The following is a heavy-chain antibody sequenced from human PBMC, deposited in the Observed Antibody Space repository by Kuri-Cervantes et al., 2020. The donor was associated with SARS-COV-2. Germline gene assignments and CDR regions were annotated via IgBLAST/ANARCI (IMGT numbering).Heavy chain of an antibody. Sequence: ESLKISCAASGFTFSSYSMNWVRQAPGKGLEWVSYISSSSSTIYYADSVKGRFTISRDNAKNSLYLQMNSLRAEDTAVYYCAREGEEYFDLWGRGTLVTISS. V-gene: IGHV3-48*01. CDR2: ISSSSSTI. D-gene: IGHD3-10*01. J-gene: IGHJ2*01. CDR3: AREGEEYFDL. CDR1: GFTFSSYS.